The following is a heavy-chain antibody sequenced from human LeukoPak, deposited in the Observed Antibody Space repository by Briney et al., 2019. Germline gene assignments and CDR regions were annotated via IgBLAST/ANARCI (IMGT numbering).Heavy chain of an antibody. D-gene: IGHD1-26*01. Sequence: RASVKVSCKASGYTFTGYYMHWVRQAPGQGLEWMGLINPNSGGTNYAQKFQGRATMTRDTSISTAYMELSRLRSDDTAVYYCARISRVGATGHYYYYMDVWGKGTTVTVSS. CDR1: GYTFTGYY. CDR3: ARISRVGATGHYYYYMDV. V-gene: IGHV1-2*02. J-gene: IGHJ6*03. CDR2: INPNSGGT.